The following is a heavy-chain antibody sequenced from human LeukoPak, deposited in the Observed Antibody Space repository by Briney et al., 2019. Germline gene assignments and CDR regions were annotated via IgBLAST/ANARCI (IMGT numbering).Heavy chain of an antibody. CDR2: ISGDGGST. J-gene: IGHJ4*02. CDR3: AKDRLRDYGDYFDY. Sequence: SGGSLRLSCAASGFTFDDYAMHWVRQAPGKGLERVSLISGDGGSTYYADSVKGRFTISRDNSKNSLYLQMNSLRTEDTALYYCAKDRLRDYGDYFDYWGQGTLVTVSS. D-gene: IGHD4-17*01. V-gene: IGHV3-43*02. CDR1: GFTFDDYA.